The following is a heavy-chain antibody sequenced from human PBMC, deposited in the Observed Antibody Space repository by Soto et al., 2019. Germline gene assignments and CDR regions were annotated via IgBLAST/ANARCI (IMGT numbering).Heavy chain of an antibody. CDR3: ARDQGYSSSWYSAYYGMDV. CDR1: GGTFSSYA. J-gene: IGHJ6*02. D-gene: IGHD6-13*01. Sequence: GASVKVSCKASGGTFSSYAISWVRQAPGQGLEWMGGIIPIFGTANYAQKFQGRVTITADESTSTAYMELSSLRSEDTAVYYCARDQGYSSSWYSAYYGMDVWGQGTTVTVSS. V-gene: IGHV1-69*13. CDR2: IIPIFGTA.